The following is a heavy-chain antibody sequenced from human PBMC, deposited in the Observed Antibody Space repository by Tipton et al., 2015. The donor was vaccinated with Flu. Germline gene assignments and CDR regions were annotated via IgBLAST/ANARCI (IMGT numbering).Heavy chain of an antibody. J-gene: IGHJ4*02. V-gene: IGHV3-9*01. Sequence: SLRLSCVASGFTVSSNYMTWVRQAPGKGLEWVSGISWNGISLAYADSVKGRFTISRDNAESSLYLLMNSLRAEDTALYFCAKDLGGSSWTFDFWGQGTLVTVSS. CDR2: ISWNGISL. D-gene: IGHD1-26*01. CDR1: GFTVSSNY. CDR3: AKDLGGSSWTFDF.